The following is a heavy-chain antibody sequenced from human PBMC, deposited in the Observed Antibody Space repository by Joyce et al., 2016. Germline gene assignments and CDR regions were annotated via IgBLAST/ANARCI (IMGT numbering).Heavy chain of an antibody. J-gene: IGHJ4*02. CDR1: GGSFSRYD. V-gene: IGHV4-34*01. CDR3: ARGRVGTTFDY. D-gene: IGHD1-26*01. Sequence: QVQLQQWGAGLLKPSETLSLTCAVYGGSFSRYDWRWLRQSPGKGLEWIGEINHSGTTNYNPSLKSRVSIAVDTSKNQFSLRLSSVTAADTAVYYCARGRVGTTFDYWGQGTLVTVSS. CDR2: INHSGTT.